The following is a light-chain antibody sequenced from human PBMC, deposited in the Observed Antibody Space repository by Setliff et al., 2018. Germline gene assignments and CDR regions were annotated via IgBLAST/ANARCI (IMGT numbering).Light chain of an antibody. V-gene: IGLV1-40*01. J-gene: IGLJ1*01. Sequence: QSVLTQSPSVSGAPGQRVTISCTGSSSNLGAGFTVHWYQVLPGTAPRLLIYSDNFRPSGVPDRFSGSKSGTSASLAITGLQSEDEADYYCQSYGGGMNGYVFGTGTKVTVL. CDR1: SSNLGAGFT. CDR3: QSYGGGMNGYV. CDR2: SDN.